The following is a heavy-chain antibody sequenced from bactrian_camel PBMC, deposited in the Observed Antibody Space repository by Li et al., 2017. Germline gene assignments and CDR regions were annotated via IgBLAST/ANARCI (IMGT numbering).Heavy chain of an antibody. CDR3: ATGLLPVF. V-gene: IGHV3-3*01. Sequence: VQLVESGGGSVQAGGSLRLSCAYERTGYCYYMGWFRQAPGKEREAVAAMRSNHGRTYYADSVSGRFTISRDNAKNTVTLQMNSLQSEDTALYYCATGLLPVFWGQGTQVTVS. CDR2: MRSNHGRT. J-gene: IGHJ4*01. D-gene: IGHD3*01. CDR1: ERTGYCYY.